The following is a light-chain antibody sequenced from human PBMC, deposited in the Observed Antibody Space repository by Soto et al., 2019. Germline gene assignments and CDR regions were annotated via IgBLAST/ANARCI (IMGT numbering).Light chain of an antibody. CDR3: QQYGSSPRKT. CDR2: GAS. CDR1: QSVSSSY. V-gene: IGKV3-20*01. J-gene: IGKJ1*01. Sequence: EIVLTQSPGTLSLSPGERPTLSCRASQSVSSSYLAWYQQKPGQAPRLLIYGASSRATGIPDRFSGSGSGTDFTLTISRLEPEDFAVYYCQQYGSSPRKTFGQGTKVEIK.